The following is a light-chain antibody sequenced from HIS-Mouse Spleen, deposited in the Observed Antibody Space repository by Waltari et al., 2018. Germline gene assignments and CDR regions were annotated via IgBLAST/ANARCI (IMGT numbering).Light chain of an antibody. J-gene: IGKJ3*01. V-gene: IGKV1-13*02. Sequence: AIQLTQSPSSLSAYVGDRVTITCRASQGISSALAWYQQKPGKAPKLLIYDASSLESGVPSRFSGSGSGTDFTLTISSLQPEDFATYYCQQFNSYLLFTFGPGTKVDIK. CDR1: QGISSA. CDR3: QQFNSYLLFT. CDR2: DAS.